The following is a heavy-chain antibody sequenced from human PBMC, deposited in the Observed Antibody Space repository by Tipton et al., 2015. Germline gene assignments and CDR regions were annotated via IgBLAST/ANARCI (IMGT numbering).Heavy chain of an antibody. V-gene: IGHV4-59*08. J-gene: IGHJ4*02. CDR3: ACQDYDSLTRDYQTVDY. Sequence: TLSLTCAVYGESFSSYFWAWIRQTPGKGLEWIGYIYYSGSTNYNPSLRSRVTMSRDTSKNQFSLKLTSVTAADTAVYYCACQDYDSLTRDYQTVDYWGQGTLVTVSS. D-gene: IGHD3-9*01. CDR2: IYYSGST. CDR1: GESFSSYF.